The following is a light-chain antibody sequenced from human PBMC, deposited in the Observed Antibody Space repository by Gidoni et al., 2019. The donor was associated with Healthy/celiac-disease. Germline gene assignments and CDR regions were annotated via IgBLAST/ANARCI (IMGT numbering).Light chain of an antibody. V-gene: IGKV3-11*01. Sequence: EIVLTQSPATLSLSPGERATLSCRASQSVSSYLAWYQQTPGQAPRLLIYDASNRATGIPARFSGSGSGTDVTLTISSLEPEDFAVYYCQQRSNWPGTFGPGTKVDIK. J-gene: IGKJ3*01. CDR3: QQRSNWPGT. CDR2: DAS. CDR1: QSVSSY.